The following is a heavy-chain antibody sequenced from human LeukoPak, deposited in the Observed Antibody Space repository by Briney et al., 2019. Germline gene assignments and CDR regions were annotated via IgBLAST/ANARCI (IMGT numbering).Heavy chain of an antibody. CDR2: IKQDGSEK. J-gene: IGHJ4*02. D-gene: IGHD6-13*01. CDR1: GFTFSSYW. Sequence: GSLRLSCAASGFTFSSYWMSWVRQAPGKGLEWVANIKQDGSEKYYVDSVKGRFTISRDNAKNSLYLQMNSLRAEDTAVYYCAESSSSSPSLLDYWGQGTLVTVSS. CDR3: AESSSSSPSLLDY. V-gene: IGHV3-7*01.